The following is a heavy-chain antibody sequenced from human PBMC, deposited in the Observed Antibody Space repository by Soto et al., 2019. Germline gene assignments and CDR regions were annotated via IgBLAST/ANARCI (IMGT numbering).Heavy chain of an antibody. V-gene: IGHV4-30-4*02. D-gene: IGHD2-2*01. CDR3: ARVVRFCSSPSCRGRNWYDP. J-gene: IGHJ5*02. Sequence: NPSETLSLTSVVSGGSSSSGDYSWSWSRQPAGKGQEWIGYMFYTRTTYYNPSLKRRSTISMDTSKNQFSLILTSVTAADTAEYHCARVVRFCSSPSCRGRNWYDPWGQGTRVTVSS. CDR1: GGSSSSGDYS. CDR2: MFYTRTT.